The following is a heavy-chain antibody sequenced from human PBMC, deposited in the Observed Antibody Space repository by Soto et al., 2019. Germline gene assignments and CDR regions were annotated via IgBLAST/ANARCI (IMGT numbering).Heavy chain of an antibody. Sequence: GGSLRLSCAASGFIFSRSAMNWVRQAPGKGLEWVSGISGSGSYTYYADSVKGRFTISRDSSKNTLYLQMNSLRAEDTGIYYCAKEAKGRTVTRLLDQCGQGTLVTVSS. J-gene: IGHJ4*02. CDR2: ISGSGSYT. CDR3: AKEAKGRTVTRLLDQ. V-gene: IGHV3-23*01. D-gene: IGHD4-17*01. CDR1: GFIFSRSA.